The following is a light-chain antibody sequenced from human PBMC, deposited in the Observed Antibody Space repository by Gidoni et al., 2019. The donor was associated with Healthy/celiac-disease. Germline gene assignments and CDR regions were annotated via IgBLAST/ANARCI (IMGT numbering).Light chain of an antibody. CDR3: HHSNSYPQT. CDR2: HAS. J-gene: IGKJ1*01. V-gene: IGKV1-13*02. CDR1: QGIHSA. Sequence: AIQLTQSPSSLSASVGDRVTITCRASQGIHSALAWYQQKPGKAPDLLIYHASTLESGVLSRFSGSGAGIDFTLTISSLQPEDFATYYCHHSNSYPQTFGQGTKVEIK.